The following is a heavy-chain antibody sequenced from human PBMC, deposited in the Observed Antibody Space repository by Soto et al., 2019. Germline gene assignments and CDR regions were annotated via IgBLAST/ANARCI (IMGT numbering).Heavy chain of an antibody. D-gene: IGHD1-26*01. CDR2: ISDSGGST. J-gene: IGHJ6*02. Sequence: GGSLRLSCAASGFTFSSYSMSWVRQAPGKGLEWVSGISDSGGSTYYADSVQGRFTISRDNSKNTLYLQMSSLRAEDTAVYYCAKYVGGSSYGMDVWGQGTTVTVSS. CDR3: AKYVGGSSYGMDV. V-gene: IGHV3-23*01. CDR1: GFTFSSYS.